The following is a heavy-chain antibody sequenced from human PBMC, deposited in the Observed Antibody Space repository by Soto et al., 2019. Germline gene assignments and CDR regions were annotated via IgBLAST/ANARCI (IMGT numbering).Heavy chain of an antibody. D-gene: IGHD3-22*01. V-gene: IGHV3-30-3*01. Sequence: GGSLRLSCAASGFTFSSYAMHWVRQAPGKGLEWVAVISYDGSNKYYADSVKGRFTISRDNSKNTLYLQMNSLRAEDTAVYYCVRATLDYYYDSSGYPAHLDYGMDVWGQGTTVTV. CDR2: ISYDGSNK. CDR3: VRATLDYYYDSSGYPAHLDYGMDV. CDR1: GFTFSSYA. J-gene: IGHJ6*02.